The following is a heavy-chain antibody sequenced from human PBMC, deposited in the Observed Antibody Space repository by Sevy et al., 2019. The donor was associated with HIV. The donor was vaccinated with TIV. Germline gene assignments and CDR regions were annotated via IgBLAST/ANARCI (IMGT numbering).Heavy chain of an antibody. V-gene: IGHV3-30-3*01. J-gene: IGHJ6*03. CDR1: GFTFSSYA. CDR3: ARDRYYYGSGSYYDYYYYYMDV. D-gene: IGHD3-10*01. CDR2: ISYDGSNK. Sequence: GGSLRLSCAASGFTFSSYAMHWVRQAPGKGLEWVAVISYDGSNKYYADSVKGRFTISRDNSKNTLYLQMNSLRGEDTAVYYCARDRYYYGSGSYYDYYYYYMDVWGKGTTVTVSS.